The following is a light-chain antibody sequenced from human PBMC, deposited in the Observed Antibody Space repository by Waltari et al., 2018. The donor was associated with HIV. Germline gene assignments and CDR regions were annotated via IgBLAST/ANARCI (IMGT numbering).Light chain of an antibody. Sequence: SSELTQPSSVSVSPGHTARITCSGAVLPIKYAWWFQQKPGQSTVLVIYKDSERPSGIPERFSGSSSGTTVTLTISGAQVEDEADYYCYSAADNNLRVFGGGTKLTVL. CDR3: YSAADNNLRV. CDR2: KDS. V-gene: IGLV3-27*01. CDR1: VLPIKY. J-gene: IGLJ3*02.